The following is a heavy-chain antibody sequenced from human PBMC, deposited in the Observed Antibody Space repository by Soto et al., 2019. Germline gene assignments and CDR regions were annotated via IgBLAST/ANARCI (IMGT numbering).Heavy chain of an antibody. J-gene: IGHJ6*02. V-gene: IGHV4-59*02. Sequence: PCETIPHRCPSSGDYVSSSDWALLRTHQGKGLEWIGYIYYSGSTNYNPSLKSRVTISVDTSKNQFSLKLSSVTAADTAVYYCARGPPWGYYDFWSGYYRAVGYGMDVWVQRTTVIGSS. CDR3: ARGPPWGYYDFWSGYYRAVGYGMDV. D-gene: IGHD3-3*01. CDR1: GDYVSSSD. CDR2: IYYSGST.